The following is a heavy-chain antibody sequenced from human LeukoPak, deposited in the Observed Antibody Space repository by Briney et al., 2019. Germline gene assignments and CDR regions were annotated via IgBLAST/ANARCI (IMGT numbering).Heavy chain of an antibody. D-gene: IGHD6-19*01. V-gene: IGHV6-1*01. J-gene: IGHJ4*02. CDR3: TRSDCSSGRCPGFDN. Sequence: SQTFSLTCGISGDSVSSNSADWNWIRQSPSRGLEWLGRKYYRSKWFINYAPFVKSRIIINPDTPKNQVSLQLNSVTPEDTAVYYCTRSDCSSGRCPGFDNWGQGTLVTVSS. CDR2: KYYRSKWFI. CDR1: GDSVSSNSAD.